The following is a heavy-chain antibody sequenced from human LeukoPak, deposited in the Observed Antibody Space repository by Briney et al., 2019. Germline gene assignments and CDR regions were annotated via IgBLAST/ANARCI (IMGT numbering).Heavy chain of an antibody. CDR3: AKERVVRGVIINFDY. V-gene: IGHV3-23*01. CDR1: GFTFSSYS. D-gene: IGHD3-10*01. J-gene: IGHJ4*02. Sequence: GGSLRLSCAASGFTFSSYSMNWVRQAPGKGLEWVSAISGSGGSTYYADSVKGRFTISRDNSKNTLYLQMNSLRAEDTAVYYCAKERVVRGVIINFDYWGQGTLVTVSS. CDR2: ISGSGGST.